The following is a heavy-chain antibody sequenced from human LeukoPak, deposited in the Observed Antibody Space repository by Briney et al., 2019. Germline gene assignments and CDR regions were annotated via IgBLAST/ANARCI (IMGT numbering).Heavy chain of an antibody. CDR2: VNHSGST. J-gene: IGHJ4*02. Sequence: SETLSLTCAVYGGSFSGYSWSWIRQPPGKGLEWIGEVNHSGSTNYNSSLKSRVTISVDASKNQFSLKLSSVTAADTAVYYCARRGLVGAPFDYWGQGTLVTVS. V-gene: IGHV4-34*01. D-gene: IGHD1-26*01. CDR3: ARRGLVGAPFDY. CDR1: GGSFSGYS.